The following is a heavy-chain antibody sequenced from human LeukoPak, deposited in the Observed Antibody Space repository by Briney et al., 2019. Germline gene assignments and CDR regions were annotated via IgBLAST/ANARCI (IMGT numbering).Heavy chain of an antibody. J-gene: IGHJ4*02. CDR3: ARGPYDILTGYEPAQYDY. V-gene: IGHV3-7*01. Sequence: GGSLRLSCAASGFTFSSYWMSWVRQAPGKGLEWVANIKQDGSEKYYVDSVKGRFTISRDNAKNSLYLQMNSLRAEDTAVYYCARGPYDILTGYEPAQYDYWGQGTLVTVSS. CDR1: GFTFSSYW. CDR2: IKQDGSEK. D-gene: IGHD3-9*01.